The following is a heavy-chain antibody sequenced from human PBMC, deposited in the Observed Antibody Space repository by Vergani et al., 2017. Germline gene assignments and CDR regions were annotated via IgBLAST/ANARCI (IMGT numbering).Heavy chain of an antibody. CDR1: GFTFSSYA. D-gene: IGHD4-17*01. V-gene: IGHV3-23*01. J-gene: IGHJ6*02. CDR2: ISGSGGGT. Sequence: EVQLLESGGGLVQPGGSLRLSCAASGFTFSSYAMSWVRQAPGKGLEWVSAISGSGGGTYYADSVKGRFTISRDNSKNTLYLQMNSLRAEDTAVYYCAKDRRYGVPGYYYYGMDVWGQGTTVTVSS. CDR3: AKDRRYGVPGYYYYGMDV.